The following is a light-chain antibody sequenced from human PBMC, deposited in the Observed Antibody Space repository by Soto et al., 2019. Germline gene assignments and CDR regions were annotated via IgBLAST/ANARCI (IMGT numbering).Light chain of an antibody. Sequence: EIGLTQSPGTLSLSPGERATLSCRASQSVSSNYLAWYQQKLGQAPRLLIYDASSRATGIPDRFSGSGSGTDFTLTISRLDPQDFAVYYCQQYGSSPPWTFGQGTKVEIK. J-gene: IGKJ1*01. CDR3: QQYGSSPPWT. CDR1: QSVSSNY. V-gene: IGKV3-20*01. CDR2: DAS.